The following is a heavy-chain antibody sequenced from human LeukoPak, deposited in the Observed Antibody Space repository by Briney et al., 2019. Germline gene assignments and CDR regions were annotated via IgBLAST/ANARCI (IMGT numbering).Heavy chain of an antibody. CDR2: IYSGGST. J-gene: IGHJ4*02. D-gene: IGHD4-17*01. Sequence: PGGSLRLSCAASGFTVSSNYMSWVRQAPGKGLEWVSVIYSGGSTYYADSVKGRFTISRDNSKNTLYLQMNSLRAEDTAVYYCARSLGGYGDYVERFDYWGQGTLVTVSS. V-gene: IGHV3-66*01. CDR3: ARSLGGYGDYVERFDY. CDR1: GFTVSSNY.